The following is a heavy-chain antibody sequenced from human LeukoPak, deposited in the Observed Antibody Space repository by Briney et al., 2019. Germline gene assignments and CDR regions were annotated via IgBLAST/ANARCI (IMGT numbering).Heavy chain of an antibody. CDR1: GGSFSSNY. D-gene: IGHD1-14*01. CDR3: ARDSAPVRTSWYFDL. V-gene: IGHV4-59*01. CDR2: YTGDANYNPT. J-gene: IGHJ2*01. Sequence: SETLSLTCTVSGGSFSSNYWTWIRHPPGKALEWIGYYTGDANYNPTKYNPFLRSRATTSLDTSTNQFSLKLTSVTAADTAVYYCARDSAPVRTSWYFDLWGRGTLVTVSS.